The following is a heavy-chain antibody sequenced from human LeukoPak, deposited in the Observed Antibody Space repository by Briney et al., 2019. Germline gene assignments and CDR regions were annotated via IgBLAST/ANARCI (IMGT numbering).Heavy chain of an antibody. Sequence: GASVKVSCKASGGTFSSYAISWVRQAPGQGLGWMGGIIPIFGTANYAQKSQGRVTLTTDESTSTAYMELSSLRSEDTAVYYCAITKGVTPTAYYMDVWCKGTTVTVSS. CDR1: GGTFSSYA. CDR3: AITKGVTPTAYYMDV. V-gene: IGHV1-69*05. CDR2: IIPIFGTA. J-gene: IGHJ6*03. D-gene: IGHD4-23*01.